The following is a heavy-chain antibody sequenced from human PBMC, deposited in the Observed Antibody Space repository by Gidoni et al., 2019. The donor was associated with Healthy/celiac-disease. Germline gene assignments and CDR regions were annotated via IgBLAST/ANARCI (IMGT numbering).Heavy chain of an antibody. V-gene: IGHV4-30-4*01. CDR3: ARDLIYCSGGSCYSYYFDY. CDR2: IYYSGST. D-gene: IGHD2-15*01. CDR1: GGSISSGDYY. J-gene: IGHJ4*02. Sequence: QVQLQESGPGLVKPSQTLSLTCTVSGGSISSGDYYWSWLRQPPGKGLEWIGYIYYSGSTYYNPSLKSRVTISVDTSKNQFSLKLSSVTAADTAVYYCARDLIYCSGGSCYSYYFDYWGQGTLVTVSS.